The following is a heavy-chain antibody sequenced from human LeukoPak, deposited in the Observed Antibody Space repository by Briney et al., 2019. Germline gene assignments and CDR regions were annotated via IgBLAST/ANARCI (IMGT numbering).Heavy chain of an antibody. Sequence: SETLSLTCTVSGGSISSSSYYWGWIRQPPGTGLEWIGSIYYSGSTYYNSSLKSRVTISVDTSKIQFSLKLSSATAADTAVYYCAGVTTGYYYMDVWGNGTTVTVSS. CDR3: AGVTTGYYYMDV. V-gene: IGHV4-39*07. J-gene: IGHJ6*03. CDR2: IYYSGST. D-gene: IGHD1-14*01. CDR1: GGSISSSSYY.